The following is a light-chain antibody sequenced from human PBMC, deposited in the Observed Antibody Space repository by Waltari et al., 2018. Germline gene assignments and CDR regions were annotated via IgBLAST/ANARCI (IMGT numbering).Light chain of an antibody. Sequence: QSVLTQPPSPSGPPGQRLTIPCFGRRSNLGRNAVLWYQQLPGTAPRLLIHTNDPRPSVVPDRFSASKSGTSASLAIGGLQSEDEADFHCATWDDSLDGPVFGGGTKLTVL. V-gene: IGLV1-44*01. J-gene: IGLJ3*02. CDR3: ATWDDSLDGPV. CDR2: TND. CDR1: RSNLGRNA.